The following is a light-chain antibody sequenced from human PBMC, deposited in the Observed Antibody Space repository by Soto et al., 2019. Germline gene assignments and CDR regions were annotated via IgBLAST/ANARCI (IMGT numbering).Light chain of an antibody. CDR3: QQYDTSPLT. CDR1: QSVTSTY. V-gene: IGKV3-20*01. CDR2: GAS. Sequence: EIVLTQSPGTLSLSPGERGTLSCRASQSVTSTYLAWYQQKPGQAPRLLIYGASIRATGIPDRFSGSWSGTDFTLTIRRLNPEDLAVYYCQQYDTSPLTFGGGTKV. J-gene: IGKJ4*01.